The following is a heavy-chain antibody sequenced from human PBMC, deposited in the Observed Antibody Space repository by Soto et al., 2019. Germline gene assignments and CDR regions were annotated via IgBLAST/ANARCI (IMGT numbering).Heavy chain of an antibody. CDR1: GYTFTGYY. D-gene: IGHD6-19*01. Sequence: ASVKVSCKASGYTFTGYYMHWVRQAPGQGLEWMGWISAYNGNTNYAQKLQGRVTMTTDTSTSTAYMELRSLRSDDTAVYYCARGYSSLSQGFDPWGQGTLVTVSS. CDR3: ARGYSSLSQGFDP. J-gene: IGHJ5*02. CDR2: ISAYNGNT. V-gene: IGHV1-18*04.